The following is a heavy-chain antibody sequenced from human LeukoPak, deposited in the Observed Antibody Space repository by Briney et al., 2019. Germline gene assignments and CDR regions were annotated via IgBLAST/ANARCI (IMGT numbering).Heavy chain of an antibody. Sequence: PGGSLRLSCAASGFTFSSYAMHWVRQAPGKGLEWVAVISYDGSNKYYADSVKGRFTIPRDNSKNTLYLQMNSLRAEDTAVYYCARDYSNYEYYYYGMDVWGQGTTVTVSS. CDR2: ISYDGSNK. CDR3: ARDYSNYEYYYYGMDV. D-gene: IGHD4-11*01. CDR1: GFTFSSYA. J-gene: IGHJ6*02. V-gene: IGHV3-30-3*01.